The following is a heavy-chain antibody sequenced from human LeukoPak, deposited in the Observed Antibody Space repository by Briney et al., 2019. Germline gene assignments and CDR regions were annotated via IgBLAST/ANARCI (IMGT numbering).Heavy chain of an antibody. Sequence: PGGSLRLSCAASGFTFSTYWMHWVRQAPGKGLVWVSRIHGAGTFTTSADSVKGRFTISRDNAQNMVYLQMNSLRVEDTAVYYCARDLVLGSGSYGQWGQGTLVTVSS. V-gene: IGHV3-74*01. CDR2: IHGAGTFT. J-gene: IGHJ4*02. CDR1: GFTFSTYW. CDR3: ARDLVLGSGSYGQ. D-gene: IGHD3-10*01.